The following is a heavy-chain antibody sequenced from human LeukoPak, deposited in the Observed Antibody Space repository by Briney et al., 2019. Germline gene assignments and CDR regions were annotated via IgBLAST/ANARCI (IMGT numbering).Heavy chain of an antibody. J-gene: IGHJ6*03. V-gene: IGHV3-30*02. CDR2: IRYDGSKQ. D-gene: IGHD3-22*01. Sequence: GGSLRLSCAASVFTFCSYGMHWVRQAPGRGLEWVALIRYDGSKQYYADSAKGRFTISRDNSKNTLYLQMNSLRAEDTAVYYCAKGVSSGYYYYYMDVWSKGTTVTISS. CDR1: VFTFCSYG. CDR3: AKGVSSGYYYYYMDV.